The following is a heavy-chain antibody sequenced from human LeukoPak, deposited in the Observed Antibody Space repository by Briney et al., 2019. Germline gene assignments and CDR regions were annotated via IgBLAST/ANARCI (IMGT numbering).Heavy chain of an antibody. CDR2: IIPIFGTA. D-gene: IGHD4-11*01. CDR3: ARSSRDYSPLGDWFDP. V-gene: IGHV1-69*13. CDR1: GYTFTSYG. Sequence: ASVKVSCKASGYTFTSYGISWVRQAPGQGLEWMGGIIPIFGTANYAQKFQGRVTITADESTSTAYMELSSLRSEDTAVYYCARSSRDYSPLGDWFDPWGQGTLVTVSS. J-gene: IGHJ5*02.